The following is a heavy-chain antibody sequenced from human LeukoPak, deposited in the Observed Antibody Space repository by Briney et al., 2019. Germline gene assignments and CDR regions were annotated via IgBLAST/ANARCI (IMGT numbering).Heavy chain of an antibody. J-gene: IGHJ4*02. CDR1: GFTFDDYA. V-gene: IGHV3-43D*03. Sequence: PGGSLRLSCAASGFTFDDYAMHWARQAPGKGLELVSLISWDGGSTYYAVSVKGRFTISRDISKNSLYLQMNSLRAEDTALYYCAKALYSYGPPEDYWGQGTLVTVSS. CDR2: ISWDGGST. D-gene: IGHD5-18*01. CDR3: AKALYSYGPPEDY.